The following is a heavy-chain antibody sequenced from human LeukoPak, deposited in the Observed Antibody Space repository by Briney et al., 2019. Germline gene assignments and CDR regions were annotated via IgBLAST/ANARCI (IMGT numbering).Heavy chain of an antibody. J-gene: IGHJ5*02. CDR1: GYTFTSYD. Sequence: ASVKVSCKASGYTFTSYDINWVRQATGQGLEWMGWMNPNSGNTGCAQKFQGRVTMTRNTSISTAYMELSSLRSEDTAVYYCARGPSFRTRKPNLLNWFDPWGQGTLVTVSS. V-gene: IGHV1-8*01. CDR3: ARGPSFRTRKPNLLNWFDP. CDR2: MNPNSGNT. D-gene: IGHD2-2*01.